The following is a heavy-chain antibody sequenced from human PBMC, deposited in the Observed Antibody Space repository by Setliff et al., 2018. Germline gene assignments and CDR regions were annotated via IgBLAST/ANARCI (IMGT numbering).Heavy chain of an antibody. CDR2: IKHDGIQK. CDR1: GFTFSDYW. J-gene: IGHJ1*01. D-gene: IGHD3-3*02. V-gene: IGHV3-7*01. CDR3: VPLNLAGEARENFQL. Sequence: GESLKISCGASGFTFSDYWMIWVRQAPGKGLEWVANIKHDGIQKQYVDSVKGRFTISRDNAKNSVYLQMNSLRAEDTAVYYCVPLNLAGEARENFQLWGRGTLVTVSS.